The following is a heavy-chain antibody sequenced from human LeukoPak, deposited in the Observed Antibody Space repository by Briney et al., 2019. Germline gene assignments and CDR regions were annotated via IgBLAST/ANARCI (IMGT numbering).Heavy chain of an antibody. Sequence: SETLSLTCAVYGGSFGGYYWSWTRQPPGKGLEWIGEINHSGSTNYNPSLKSRVTISVDTSKNQFSLKLSSVTAADTAVYYCARVSYYDSSGNRGAFDYWGQGTLVTVSS. D-gene: IGHD3-22*01. CDR3: ARVSYYDSSGNRGAFDY. V-gene: IGHV4-34*01. J-gene: IGHJ4*02. CDR2: INHSGST. CDR1: GGSFGGYY.